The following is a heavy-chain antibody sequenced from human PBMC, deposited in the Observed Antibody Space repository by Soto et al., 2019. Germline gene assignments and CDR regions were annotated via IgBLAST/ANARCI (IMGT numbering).Heavy chain of an antibody. J-gene: IGHJ4*02. D-gene: IGHD3-22*01. Sequence: ASVKVSCKASGYAFRNYYIHWARQAPGQGLEWMGLINPSGGATSYSQRFQGRVTITKDSSTSTVYMELSSLGSEDTAVYYCGRAFDRSGLYWGQGTLVTVSS. V-gene: IGHV1-46*01. CDR3: GRAFDRSGLY. CDR2: INPSGGAT. CDR1: GYAFRNYY.